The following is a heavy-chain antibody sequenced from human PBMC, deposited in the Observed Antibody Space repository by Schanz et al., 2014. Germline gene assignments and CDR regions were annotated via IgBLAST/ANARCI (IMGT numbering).Heavy chain of an antibody. J-gene: IGHJ6*02. V-gene: IGHV1-18*04. CDR3: ARDLTVDTGYVVHYYYYGMDV. CDR1: GGTFSTYP. Sequence: QVQLVQSGAEVKKPGSSMKVSCKASGGTFSTYPINWLRQAPGQGLEWVGWISAYNGNTEYAQNLQGRVTLTTDTSTSTAYMELNSLNSDDTAVYFCARDLTVDTGYVVHYYYYGMDVWGQGTTVTVSS. D-gene: IGHD5-12*01. CDR2: ISAYNGNT.